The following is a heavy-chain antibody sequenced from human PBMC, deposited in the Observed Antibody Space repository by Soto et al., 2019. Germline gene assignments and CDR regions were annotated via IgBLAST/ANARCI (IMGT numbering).Heavy chain of an antibody. CDR3: ARVPAP. J-gene: IGHJ5*02. CDR2: IYHSGSI. Sequence: QLQLQESGSGLVKPSQTLSLTCAVSGGSISSGRYSCGWIRQPPGKGLEWIGYIYHSGSIYYNPSLKRRVTISVDRSENQFSLKLSSVTAADTAVYYCARVPAPWGQGTLVTVSS. V-gene: IGHV4-30-2*01. CDR1: GGSISSGRYS.